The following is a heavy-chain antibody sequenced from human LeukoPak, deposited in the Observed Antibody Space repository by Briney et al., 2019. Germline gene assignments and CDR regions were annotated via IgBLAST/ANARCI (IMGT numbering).Heavy chain of an antibody. Sequence: ASVKVSCKASGYTFTSYDINWVRQATGQGLEWMGWMNPNSGNTGYAQKFQGRVTMTRDTSTCTVYMELSSLRSEDTAVYYCARDSTPQACSGCHNFDYWGQGTLVTVSS. D-gene: IGHD6-19*01. CDR1: GYTFTSYD. J-gene: IGHJ4*02. CDR2: MNPNSGNT. CDR3: ARDSTPQACSGCHNFDY. V-gene: IGHV1-8*01.